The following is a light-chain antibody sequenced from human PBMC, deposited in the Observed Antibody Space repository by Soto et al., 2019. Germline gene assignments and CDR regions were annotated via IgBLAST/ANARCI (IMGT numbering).Light chain of an antibody. V-gene: IGKV1-9*01. CDR3: QQIDSYPRT. CDR2: AAS. Sequence: IQLTQSPSSLSASVGDRVTITCRAGQGISSSLAWYQQKPGKAPNLLISAASTFPTGVPSRFSGSGSGTDFALTISSLEPEDFATYYCQQIDSYPRTFGQGTKVEIK. J-gene: IGKJ1*01. CDR1: QGISSS.